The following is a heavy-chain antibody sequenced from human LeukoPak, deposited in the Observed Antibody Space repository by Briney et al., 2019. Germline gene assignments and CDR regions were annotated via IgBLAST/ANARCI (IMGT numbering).Heavy chain of an antibody. CDR3: AKQRLAAAGWLDY. V-gene: IGHV3-30*02. J-gene: IGHJ4*02. CDR1: GFTVSSNY. CDR2: IRYDGSNK. D-gene: IGHD6-13*01. Sequence: GGSLRLSCAASGFTVSSNYMSWVRQAPGKGLEWVAFIRYDGSNKYYADSVKGRFTISRDNSKNTLYLQMNSLRAEDTAVYYCAKQRLAAAGWLDYWGQGTLVTVSS.